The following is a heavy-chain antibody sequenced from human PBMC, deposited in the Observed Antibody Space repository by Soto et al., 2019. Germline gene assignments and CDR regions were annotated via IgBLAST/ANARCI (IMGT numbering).Heavy chain of an antibody. D-gene: IGHD2-8*01. J-gene: IGHJ5*02. CDR1: GYTFTSYG. CDR2: ISAYNGKT. V-gene: IGHV1-18*01. Sequence: GASVKVSCKASGYTFTSYGISWMRQAPGQGLEWMGWISAYNGKTNYAQKLQGRVTMTTDTATSTAYMELGSLRSDDTAVYYCARDLGYCTNGVCHNWFDPWGQGTPVTVSS. CDR3: ARDLGYCTNGVCHNWFDP.